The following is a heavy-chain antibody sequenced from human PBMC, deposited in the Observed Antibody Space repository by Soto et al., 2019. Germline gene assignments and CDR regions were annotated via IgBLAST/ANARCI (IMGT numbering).Heavy chain of an antibody. J-gene: IGHJ6*02. CDR2: ISSSSSYI. V-gene: IGHV3-21*01. Sequence: PGGSLRLSCAASGFTFSSYSMNWVRQAPGKGLEWVSSISSSSSYIYYADSVKGRFTISRDNAKNSLYLQMNSLRAEDTAVYYCARDLASGSYYDTYYGMDVWGQGTTVPVYS. D-gene: IGHD1-26*01. CDR1: GFTFSSYS. CDR3: ARDLASGSYYDTYYGMDV.